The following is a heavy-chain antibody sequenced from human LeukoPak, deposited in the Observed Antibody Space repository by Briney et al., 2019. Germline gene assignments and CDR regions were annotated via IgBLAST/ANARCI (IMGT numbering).Heavy chain of an antibody. D-gene: IGHD3-22*01. Sequence: PGGSLRLSCAASGFTFSYYYMYWVRQAPGRGFVSVSRTSSDGGSTIYAASVKGRFTISRDNAKNTLYLQMNSLRAEDTALYYCARDDSNGIDYWGQGTLVTVSS. V-gene: IGHV3-74*01. J-gene: IGHJ4*02. CDR1: GFTFSYYY. CDR3: ARDDSNGIDY. CDR2: TSSDGGST.